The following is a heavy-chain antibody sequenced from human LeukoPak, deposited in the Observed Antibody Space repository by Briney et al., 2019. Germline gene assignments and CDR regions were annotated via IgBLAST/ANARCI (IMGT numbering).Heavy chain of an antibody. CDR1: GYSFTSYW. D-gene: IGHD1-26*01. CDR3: ARGSSGSYYRASAPFDY. J-gene: IGHJ4*02. V-gene: IGHV5-51*01. CDR2: IYPGDSDT. Sequence: GESLKISCKGSGYSFTSYWIGWVRQMPGKGLEWMGIIYPGDSDTRYSPSFQGQVTISADKSISTAYLQWSSLKASDTAMYYCARGSSGSYYRASAPFDYWGQGTLVTVSS.